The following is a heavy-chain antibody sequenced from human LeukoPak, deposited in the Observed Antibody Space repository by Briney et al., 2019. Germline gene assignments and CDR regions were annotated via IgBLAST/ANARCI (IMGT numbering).Heavy chain of an antibody. CDR1: GGSFSGYY. J-gene: IGHJ4*02. V-gene: IGHV4-34*01. CDR2: INHSGST. Sequence: SETLSLTCAVYGGSFSGYYWSWIRQPPGKGLEWIGGINHSGSTNYNPSLKSRVTISVDTSKNQFSLKLSSVTAADTAVYYCAREALETYVWGSYRYYFDYWGQGTLVTVSS. CDR3: AREALETYVWGSYRYYFDY. D-gene: IGHD3-16*02.